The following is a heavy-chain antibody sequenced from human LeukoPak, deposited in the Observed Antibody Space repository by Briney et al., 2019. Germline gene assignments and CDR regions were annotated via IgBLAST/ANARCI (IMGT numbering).Heavy chain of an antibody. CDR3: ARGGIQVSGIDEFDY. Sequence: GGSLRLSCAASGFTFIDYDMHWVRQVLGKGLEWVSAIGIRGDTHYSGSVKGRFTISRENAESSLYLQMNSLRAEDTAVYYCARGGIQVSGIDEFDYWGQGTLVTVS. CDR2: IGIRGDT. CDR1: GFTFIDYD. V-gene: IGHV3-13*01. D-gene: IGHD6-19*01. J-gene: IGHJ4*02.